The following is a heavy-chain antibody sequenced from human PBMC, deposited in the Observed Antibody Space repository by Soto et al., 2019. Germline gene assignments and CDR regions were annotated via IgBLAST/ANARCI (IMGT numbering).Heavy chain of an antibody. V-gene: IGHV1-69*01. Sequence: QVQLVQSGAEVKKPGSSVKVSCKASGGTFSSYAINWVRQAPGQGLEWMGGIIPMYGPAKYAQKVQGRVTITADESTSTDYMHLSSMRSDATAGYYCVKVSSMVRGVIDNWFHPWGQGTLVTVSS. CDR2: IIPMYGPA. J-gene: IGHJ5*02. CDR1: GGTFSSYA. D-gene: IGHD3-10*01. CDR3: VKVSSMVRGVIDNWFHP.